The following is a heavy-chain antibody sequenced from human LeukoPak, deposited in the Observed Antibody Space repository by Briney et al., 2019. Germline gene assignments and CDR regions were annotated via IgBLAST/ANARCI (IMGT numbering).Heavy chain of an antibody. J-gene: IGHJ4*02. Sequence: PGGSLRLSCAASGLTFSTYAMSWVRQTPGKGLEWVSAISGSGGSTWYTDSVKGRFTNSRDNSNNTLYLQMNSLRAEDTALYYCAKVQNSGYDMTFDYWGQGTLVTVSS. CDR3: AKVQNSGYDMTFDY. CDR1: GLTFSTYA. D-gene: IGHD5-12*01. V-gene: IGHV3-23*01. CDR2: ISGSGGST.